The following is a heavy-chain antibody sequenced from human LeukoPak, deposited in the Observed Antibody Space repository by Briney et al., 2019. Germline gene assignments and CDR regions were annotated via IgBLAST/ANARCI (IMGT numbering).Heavy chain of an antibody. CDR3: ARAYSSSSHFDY. V-gene: IGHV3-33*01. CDR1: GFTFSSYG. J-gene: IGHJ4*02. Sequence: GRSLRLSCAASGFTFSSYGMHWVRQAPGKGLEWVAVIWYDGSNKYYADSVKGRFTISRDSSKNTLYLQMNSLRAEDTAVYYCARAYSSSSHFDYWGQGTLVTVSS. CDR2: IWYDGSNK. D-gene: IGHD6-13*01.